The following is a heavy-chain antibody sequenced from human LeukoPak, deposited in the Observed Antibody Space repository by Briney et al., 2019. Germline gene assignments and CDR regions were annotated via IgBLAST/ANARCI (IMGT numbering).Heavy chain of an antibody. J-gene: IGHJ4*02. CDR3: ARGTSSSHDY. CDR1: GFTFSSYW. D-gene: IGHD6-13*01. CDR2: IKSDGSIT. V-gene: IGHV3-74*01. Sequence: GRSLRLSCAASGFTFSSYWMHWVRQAPVKGLVWVSRIKSDGSITDYADSVKGRFTISRDNAKSTLYLQMNSLRAEDTAVYYCARGTSSSHDYWGQGTLVTVSS.